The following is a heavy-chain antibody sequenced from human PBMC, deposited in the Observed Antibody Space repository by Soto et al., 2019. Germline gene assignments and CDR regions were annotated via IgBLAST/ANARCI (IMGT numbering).Heavy chain of an antibody. D-gene: IGHD2-15*01. CDR2: IYYSGST. J-gene: IGHJ4*02. V-gene: IGHV4-59*01. CDR1: GGSISSYY. CDR3: ARWGYCSGGSCYFDY. Sequence: PSETLSLTCTVSGGSISSYYWSWIGQPPGKGLEWIGYIYYSGSTNYNPSLKSRVTISVDTSKNQFSLKLSSVTAADTAVYYCARWGYCSGGSCYFDYWGQGTLVTVSS.